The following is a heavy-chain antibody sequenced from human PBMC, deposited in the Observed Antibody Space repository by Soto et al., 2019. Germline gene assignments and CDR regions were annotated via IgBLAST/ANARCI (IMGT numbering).Heavy chain of an antibody. J-gene: IGHJ3*02. CDR3: ARDFYETSGSDAFDI. CDR1: GFTVSSTY. Sequence: PGGSLRLSCAASGFTVSSTYMSWVRQAPGKGLEWVSVIYTGGGNYYADSVRGRFTMSRDTSKNTMFLQMNSLRAEDTAVYYCARDFYETSGSDAFDIWGQGTMVTVSS. CDR2: IYTGGGN. V-gene: IGHV3-66*01. D-gene: IGHD3-22*01.